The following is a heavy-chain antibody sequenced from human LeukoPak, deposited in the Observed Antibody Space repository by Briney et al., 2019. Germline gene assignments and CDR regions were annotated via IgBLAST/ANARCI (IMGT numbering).Heavy chain of an antibody. CDR1: GGSISTYY. Sequence: SETLSLTCAVSGGSISTYYWSWIRQPPGKGLEWIGYIYYSGSTYYNPSLRSRVTISVDTSKNQFSLKLSSVTAADTAVYYCARSSEGRYYYDSSGFSYYYYYMDVWGKGTTVTISS. CDR2: IYYSGST. CDR3: ARSSEGRYYYDSSGFSYYYYYMDV. D-gene: IGHD3-22*01. J-gene: IGHJ6*03. V-gene: IGHV4-59*01.